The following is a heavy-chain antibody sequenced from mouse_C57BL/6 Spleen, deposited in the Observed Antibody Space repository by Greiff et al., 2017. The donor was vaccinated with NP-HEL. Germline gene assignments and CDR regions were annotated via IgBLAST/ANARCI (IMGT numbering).Heavy chain of an antibody. V-gene: IGHV7-3*01. Sequence: EVKVEESGGGLVQPGGSLSLSCAASGFTFTDYYMSWVSKPPGKALEWLGFIRNKANGYTKEYSASVKGRFTISRDNSQSILYLQMNALRAEDSATYYCARYISGWFAYWGQGTLVTVSA. CDR2: IRNKANGYTK. J-gene: IGHJ3*01. CDR3: ARYISGWFAY. D-gene: IGHD1-3*01. CDR1: GFTFTDYY.